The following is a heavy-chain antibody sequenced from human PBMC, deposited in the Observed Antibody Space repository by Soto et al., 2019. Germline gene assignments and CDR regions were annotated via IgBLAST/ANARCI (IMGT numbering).Heavy chain of an antibody. CDR2: ISWDGGST. J-gene: IGHJ6*02. Sequence: PGGSLRLSCAASGFTFDDYTMHWVRQAPGKGLEWVSLISWDGGSTYYADSVKGRFTISRDNSKNSLYLQMNSLRTEDTALYYCAKDINRIAADYGMDVWGQGTTVTVSS. V-gene: IGHV3-43*01. D-gene: IGHD6-13*01. CDR3: AKDINRIAADYGMDV. CDR1: GFTFDDYT.